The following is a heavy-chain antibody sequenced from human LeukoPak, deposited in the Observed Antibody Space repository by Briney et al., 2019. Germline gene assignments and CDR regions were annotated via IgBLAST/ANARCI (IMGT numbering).Heavy chain of an antibody. J-gene: IGHJ4*02. V-gene: IGHV1-18*01. Sequence: ASVKVSCKASGYTFTSYGISWVRQAPGQGLEWMGWISAYSGNTNYAQKLQGRVTMTTDTSTSTAYMELRSLRSDDTAVYYCARDLYSSSWYTSGYWGQGTLVTVSS. CDR3: ARDLYSSSWYTSGY. CDR1: GYTFTSYG. CDR2: ISAYSGNT. D-gene: IGHD6-13*01.